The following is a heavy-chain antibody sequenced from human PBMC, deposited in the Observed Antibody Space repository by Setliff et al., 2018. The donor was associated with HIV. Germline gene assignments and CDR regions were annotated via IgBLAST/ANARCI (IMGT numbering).Heavy chain of an antibody. CDR1: GYTFTSYD. CDR2: MNPNSGNT. V-gene: IGHV1-8*03. J-gene: IGHJ4*02. Sequence: ASVKVSCKASGYTFTSYDINWVRQATGQGLEWMGWMNPNSGNTGYAQKLQGRVTITRNTSISTAYMELSSLRSEDTAVYYCARGVFLSGSGWYIVYYFDYWGQGTLVTVSS. D-gene: IGHD6-19*01. CDR3: ARGVFLSGSGWYIVYYFDY.